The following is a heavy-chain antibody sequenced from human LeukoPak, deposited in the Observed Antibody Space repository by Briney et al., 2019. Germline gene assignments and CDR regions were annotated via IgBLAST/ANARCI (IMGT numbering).Heavy chain of an antibody. CDR1: GFTFSYFA. CDR2: ISYDGSNK. D-gene: IGHD6-19*01. V-gene: IGHV3-30*04. CDR3: ARDRKAVAGAIDY. Sequence: GSLRLSCVASGFTFSYFAMHWVRRTPGKGLEWVAVISYDGSNKYYVDSVKGRFTISRDNSKNTMYLQINSLRGDDTAVHYCARDRKAVAGAIDYWGQGTLVTVSS. J-gene: IGHJ4*02.